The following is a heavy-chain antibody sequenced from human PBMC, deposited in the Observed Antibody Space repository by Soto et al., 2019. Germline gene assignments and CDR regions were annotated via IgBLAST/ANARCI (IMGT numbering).Heavy chain of an antibody. CDR1: GGSISGSSYY. D-gene: IGHD3-22*01. CDR3: ARHYYDSSGYIDY. Sequence: PSETLSLTCTVSGGSISGSSYYWGWIRQPPGKGLEWIGSIYYSGSTYYNPSLKSRVTISVDTSKNQFSLKLSSVTAADTAVYYCARHYYDSSGYIDYWGQGTLVTVSS. V-gene: IGHV4-39*01. CDR2: IYYSGST. J-gene: IGHJ4*02.